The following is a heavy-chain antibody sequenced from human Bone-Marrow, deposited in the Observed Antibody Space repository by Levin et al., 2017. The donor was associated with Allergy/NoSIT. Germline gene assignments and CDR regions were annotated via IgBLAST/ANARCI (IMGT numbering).Heavy chain of an antibody. CDR2: IYSGGST. CDR3: ARDLHQTTVSPLFDY. V-gene: IGHV3-53*01. J-gene: IGHJ4*02. CDR1: GFTVSSNY. Sequence: PGGSLRLSCAASGFTVSSNYMSWVRQAPGKGLEWVSVIYSGGSTYYADSVKGRFTISRDNSKNTLYLQMTSLRAEDTAVYYCARDLHQTTVSPLFDYWGQGTLVTVSS. D-gene: IGHD4-17*01.